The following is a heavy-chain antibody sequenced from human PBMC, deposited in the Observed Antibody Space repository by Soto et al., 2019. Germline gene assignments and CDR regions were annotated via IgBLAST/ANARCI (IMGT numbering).Heavy chain of an antibody. J-gene: IGHJ6*02. Sequence: QVQLVQSGPEVKKPGSSVKVSCRASGGTFSDSALSWVRQAPGQGLEWMGGIIPMFGSPEYAQKFLGRVTITADVSTSTAYMELSSLSVDDTARYYCARESIGYGAGFSFYGMDVWGQGTTVTVSS. CDR1: GGTFSDSA. CDR3: ARESIGYGAGFSFYGMDV. CDR2: IIPMFGSP. D-gene: IGHD5-12*01. V-gene: IGHV1-69*01.